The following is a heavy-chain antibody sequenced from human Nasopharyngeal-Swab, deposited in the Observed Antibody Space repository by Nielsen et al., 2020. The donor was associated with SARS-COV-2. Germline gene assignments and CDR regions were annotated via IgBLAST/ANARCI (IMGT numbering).Heavy chain of an antibody. Sequence: SETLSLTCTVSGGSISSYYWSWIRQPPGKGLEWIGYIYYSGSTNYNPSLKSRVTISVDTSKNQFSLKLSSVTAADTAVYYCARTWLSSGGSWISLDVWGQGTTVTVSS. V-gene: IGHV4-59*12. J-gene: IGHJ6*02. CDR1: GGSISSYY. D-gene: IGHD2-15*01. CDR3: ARTWLSSGGSWISLDV. CDR2: IYYSGST.